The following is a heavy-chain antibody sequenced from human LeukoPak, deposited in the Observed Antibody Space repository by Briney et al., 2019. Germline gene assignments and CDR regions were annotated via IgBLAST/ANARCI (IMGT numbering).Heavy chain of an antibody. Sequence: GGSLRLSCAASGFTFSSYWMSWVRQAPGKGLEWVANIKQDGSEKYYVDSVKGRFTISRDNAKNSLYLQMNSLRAEDTAVYYCTRHWDSESYELPDAFDIWGQGTMVTVSS. CDR2: IKQDGSEK. CDR1: GFTFSSYW. V-gene: IGHV3-7*01. CDR3: TRHWDSESYELPDAFDI. J-gene: IGHJ3*02. D-gene: IGHD1-26*01.